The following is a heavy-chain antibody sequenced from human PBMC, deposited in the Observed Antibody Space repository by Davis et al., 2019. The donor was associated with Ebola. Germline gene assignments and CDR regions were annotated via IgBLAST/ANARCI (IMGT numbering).Heavy chain of an antibody. CDR1: GFTFSSYS. Sequence: GESLKISCAASGFTFSSYSMNWVRQAPGKGLEWVSSISSSSSYKYYADSVKGRFTISRDNAKNSLYLQMNSLRAEDTAVYYCARGLHPHDYVWGSHESYFDYWGQGTLVTVSS. CDR2: ISSSSSYK. J-gene: IGHJ4*02. V-gene: IGHV3-21*01. CDR3: ARGLHPHDYVWGSHESYFDY. D-gene: IGHD3-16*01.